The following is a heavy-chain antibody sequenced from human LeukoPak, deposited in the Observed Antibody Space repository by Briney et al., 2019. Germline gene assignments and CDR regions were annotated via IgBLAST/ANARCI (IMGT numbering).Heavy chain of an antibody. CDR3: ARGGIVATKLFDY. J-gene: IGHJ4*02. CDR2: IKQDGSEK. Sequence: GGSLRLSCAASGFTFSSYSMNWVRQAPGKGLEWVANIKQDGSEKYYVDSVKGRFTISRDNAKNSLYLQMNSLRAEDTAVYYCARGGIVATKLFDYWGQGTLVTVSS. D-gene: IGHD5-12*01. CDR1: GFTFSSYS. V-gene: IGHV3-7*03.